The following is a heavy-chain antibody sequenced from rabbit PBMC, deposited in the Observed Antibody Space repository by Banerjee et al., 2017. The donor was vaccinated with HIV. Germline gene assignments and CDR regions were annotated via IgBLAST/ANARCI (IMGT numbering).Heavy chain of an antibody. D-gene: IGHD7-1*01. CDR1: GFSFSSSYW. J-gene: IGHJ3*01. Sequence: QEQLEESGGGLVQPEGSLTLTCTASGFSFSSSYWICWVRQAPGKGLEWVGCVDAGSSARTYYASWAKGRFTISKTSSTTVTLQMTSLTVADTATYFCARGIDGSRIRLDLWGPGTLVTVS. CDR3: ARGIDGSRIRLDL. V-gene: IGHV1S45*01. CDR2: VDAGSSART.